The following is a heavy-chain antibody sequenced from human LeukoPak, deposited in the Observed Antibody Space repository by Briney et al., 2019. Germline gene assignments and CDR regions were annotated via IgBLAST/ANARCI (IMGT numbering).Heavy chain of an antibody. Sequence: PSETLSLTCTVSGGSISSSSYYWGWIRQPPGKGLEWIGSIYYSGSTYYKPSLKSRVTISVDTSKNQFSLKLSSVTAADTAVYYCASLEQWLALFDYWGQGTLVTVSS. V-gene: IGHV4-39*01. CDR2: IYYSGST. J-gene: IGHJ4*02. CDR1: GGSISSSSYY. CDR3: ASLEQWLALFDY. D-gene: IGHD6-19*01.